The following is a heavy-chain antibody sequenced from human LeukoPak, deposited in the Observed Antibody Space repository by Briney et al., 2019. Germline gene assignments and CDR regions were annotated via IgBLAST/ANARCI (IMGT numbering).Heavy chain of an antibody. CDR2: IYYSGST. CDR1: GGSISSYY. CDR3: ARSYGDARDYYYYYMDV. Sequence: SETLSLTCTVSGGSISSYYWSWIRQPPGKGLEWIGYIYYSGSTNYNPSLKSRVTISVDTSKNQFSLKLSSVTAADTAVYYCARSYGDARDYYYYYMDVWGKGTTVTVSS. D-gene: IGHD4-17*01. J-gene: IGHJ6*03. V-gene: IGHV4-59*01.